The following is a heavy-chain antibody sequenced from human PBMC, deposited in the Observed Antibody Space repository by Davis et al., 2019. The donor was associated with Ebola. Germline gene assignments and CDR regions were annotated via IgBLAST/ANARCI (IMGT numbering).Heavy chain of an antibody. Sequence: GESLKISCAASGFSFSSYWMHWVRQAPGKGLVWVSRIKSDGGTISYADSVKGRFTISRDKSKNTLYLQMNSLRADDTALYYCAKGGARYFYHYYGMDVWGQGTTVTVSS. V-gene: IGHV3-74*01. CDR2: IKSDGGTI. CDR1: GFSFSSYW. CDR3: AKGGARYFYHYYGMDV. D-gene: IGHD2/OR15-2a*01. J-gene: IGHJ6*02.